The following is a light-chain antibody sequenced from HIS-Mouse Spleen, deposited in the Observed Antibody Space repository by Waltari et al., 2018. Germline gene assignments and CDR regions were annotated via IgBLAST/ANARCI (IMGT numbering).Light chain of an antibody. CDR3: QQYNSYSRT. CDR1: QSISSW. CDR2: KAS. V-gene: IGKV1-5*03. J-gene: IGKJ1*01. Sequence: DIQMTQSPSTLSASVGDRVTITCRASQSISSWLAWYQQKPGKAPKLLIYKASSLASGVPSRFSGSGSVTEFTLTISSLQPDDFATYYCQQYNSYSRTFGQGTKVEIK.